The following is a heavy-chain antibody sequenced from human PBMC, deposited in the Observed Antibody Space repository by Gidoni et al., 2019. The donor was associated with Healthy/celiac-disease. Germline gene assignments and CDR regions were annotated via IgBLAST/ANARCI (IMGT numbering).Heavy chain of an antibody. D-gene: IGHD4-17*01. V-gene: IGHV4-31*03. Sequence: QEQLQESGPGLVKPSQTLSLTCTVSGGSISSGGYYWSWIRQHPGKGLEWIGYIYYSGSTYYNPSLKSRVTISVDTSKNQFSLKLSSVTAADTAVYYCARAHQYAEMTTVTSFDYWGQGTLVTVSS. J-gene: IGHJ4*02. CDR2: IYYSGST. CDR1: GGSISSGGYY. CDR3: ARAHQYAEMTTVTSFDY.